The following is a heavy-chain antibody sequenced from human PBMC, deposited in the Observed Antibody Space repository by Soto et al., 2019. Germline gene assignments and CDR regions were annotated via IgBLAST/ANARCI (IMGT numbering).Heavy chain of an antibody. CDR1: GDTFNFYS. J-gene: IGHJ4*02. CDR2: VNTIVSMS. V-gene: IGHV1-69*02. Sequence: QVQLVQSGAEVKRPGSSVKVSCKASGDTFNFYSINWVRQAPGLGLEWMGRVNTIVSMSNYAQKFQGRVTRTEDKSTSTAYMELSSLRSEDTAIYYCASSYGSGYRAFDYWGQGALVTVSS. CDR3: ASSYGSGYRAFDY. D-gene: IGHD3-10*01.